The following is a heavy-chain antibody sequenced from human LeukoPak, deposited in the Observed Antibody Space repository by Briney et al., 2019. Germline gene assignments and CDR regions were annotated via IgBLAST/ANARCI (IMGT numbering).Heavy chain of an antibody. CDR1: GGSFSGYY. V-gene: IGHV4-34*01. Sequence: SETLSLTCAVYGGSFSGYYWSWIRQPPGKGLEWIGEINHSGSTNYNPSLKSRVTISVDTSKNQFSLKLSSVTAADTAVYYCARTYCGGDCRGYYYSYYMDVWGKGTTVTISS. CDR3: ARTYCGGDCRGYYYSYYMDV. J-gene: IGHJ6*03. D-gene: IGHD2-21*02. CDR2: INHSGST.